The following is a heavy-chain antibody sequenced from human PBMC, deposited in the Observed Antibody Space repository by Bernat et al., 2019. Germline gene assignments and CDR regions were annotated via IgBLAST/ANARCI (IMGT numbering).Heavy chain of an antibody. D-gene: IGHD3-22*01. CDR3: AKERHDSSGYYVGMDV. CDR2: ISYDGSNK. V-gene: IGHV3-30*18. CDR1: GFTFSNYG. J-gene: IGHJ6*02. Sequence: VQLVESGGGVVQPGRSLRLSCAASGFTFSNYGMHWVRQAPGKGLEGVAVISYDGSNKDYADSVKGRFTISRDNSKNTLYLKMNSLRAEDTAVYYCAKERHDSSGYYVGMDVWGQGTTVTVSS.